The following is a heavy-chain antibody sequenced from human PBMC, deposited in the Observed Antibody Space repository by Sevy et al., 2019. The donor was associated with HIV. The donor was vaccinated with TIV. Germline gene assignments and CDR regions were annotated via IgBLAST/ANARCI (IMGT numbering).Heavy chain of an antibody. CDR3: AGQARDYYDSSGYYSPFVDY. CDR1: GGSISSYY. J-gene: IGHJ4*02. Sequence: SETLSLTCTVSGGSISSYYWSWIRQPPGKGLEWIGYIYYSGSTNYNPSLKSRVTISVDTSKNQFSLKLSSVTAADTAVYYCAGQARDYYDSSGYYSPFVDYWGQGTLVTVSS. CDR2: IYYSGST. D-gene: IGHD3-22*01. V-gene: IGHV4-59*01.